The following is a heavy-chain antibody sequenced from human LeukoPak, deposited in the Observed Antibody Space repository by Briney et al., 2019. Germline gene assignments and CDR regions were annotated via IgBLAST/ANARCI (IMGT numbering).Heavy chain of an antibody. CDR3: ARVSKPGWYDYYYMDV. CDR2: ISGSGGST. Sequence: GSLKLSCAASGFPFSSYAMSWVRQAPGKGLEWVSAISGSGGSTYYADSVKGRFTIARDNSQNTLYLQMDSLRVEDTAVYYCARVSKPGWYDYYYMDVWGKGTTVTVSS. V-gene: IGHV3-23*01. J-gene: IGHJ6*03. CDR1: GFPFSSYA. D-gene: IGHD2/OR15-2a*01.